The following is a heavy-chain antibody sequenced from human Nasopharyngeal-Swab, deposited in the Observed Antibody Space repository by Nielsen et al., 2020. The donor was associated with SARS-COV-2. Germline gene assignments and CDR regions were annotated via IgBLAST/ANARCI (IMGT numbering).Heavy chain of an antibody. CDR1: GGSFISSSYY. J-gene: IGHJ6*02. V-gene: IGHV4-39*01. CDR2: IYYSGST. D-gene: IGHD3-22*01. Sequence: TLTGPAYGGSFISSSYYCGWIRQPPGTGLEWIGCIYYSGSTYYNPSLKSRVTISVDTSKNQFSLKLSSVTAADTAVYYCARLPWTYYYDSSGFYSRYYYGMDVWGQGTTVTVSS. CDR3: ARLPWTYYYDSSGFYSRYYYGMDV.